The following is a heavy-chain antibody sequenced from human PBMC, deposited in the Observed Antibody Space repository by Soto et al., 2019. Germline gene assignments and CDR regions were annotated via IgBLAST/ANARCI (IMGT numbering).Heavy chain of an antibody. CDR3: ARVTPGNNLYYFSGLDV. V-gene: IGHV3-30-3*01. CDR1: GFTFGTYA. CDR2: ISYEGSNT. Sequence: ESGGGVVQPGRSLRLSCVASGFTFGTYAIHWVRQAPGKGLQWVALISYEGSNTYYADSVKGRFTISRDNSKNTRYLEMNTLRPEDTAVYYCARVTPGNNLYYFSGLDVWGQGTSVIVSS. J-gene: IGHJ6*02. D-gene: IGHD1-1*01.